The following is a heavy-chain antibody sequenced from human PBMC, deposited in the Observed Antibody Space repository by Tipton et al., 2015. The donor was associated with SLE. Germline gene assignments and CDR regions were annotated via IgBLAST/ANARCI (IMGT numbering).Heavy chain of an antibody. CDR2: INHSGNS. Sequence: TLSLTCAVYDGSFSGSYWSWIRQPPGKGLEWFGEINHSGNSNYNPSLKSRVTISVDTSKNQFSLKLSSVTAADTAVYYCARTGDGHYNYYYYMDVWGTGTTVIVSS. CDR3: ARTGDGHYNYYYYMDV. J-gene: IGHJ6*03. CDR1: DGSFSGSY. D-gene: IGHD1-1*01. V-gene: IGHV4-34*01.